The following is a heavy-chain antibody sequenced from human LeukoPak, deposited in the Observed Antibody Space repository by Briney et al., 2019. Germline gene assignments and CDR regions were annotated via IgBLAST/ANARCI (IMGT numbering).Heavy chain of an antibody. Sequence: SETLSLTCTVSGGSISSYYWSWIRQPPGKGLEWIGYIYYSGSTNYNPSLKGRVTISVDTSKNQFSLKLSSVTAADTAVYYCARDINWTLDYWGQGTLVTVSS. CDR2: IYYSGST. CDR1: GGSISSYY. CDR3: ARDINWTLDY. V-gene: IGHV4-59*01. J-gene: IGHJ4*02. D-gene: IGHD1-20*01.